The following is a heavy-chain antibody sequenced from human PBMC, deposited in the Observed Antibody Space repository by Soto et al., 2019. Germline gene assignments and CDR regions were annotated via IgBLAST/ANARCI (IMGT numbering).Heavy chain of an antibody. CDR3: ARRHRDGSSYYYYGMDV. J-gene: IGHJ6*02. D-gene: IGHD6-6*01. V-gene: IGHV5-51*01. CDR1: GYSFTSYW. Sequence: GEPLKISCKGSGYSFTSYWIGWVRQMPGKGLEWMGIIYPGDSDTRYSPSFQGQVTISADKSISTAYLQWSSLKASDTAMYYCARRHRDGSSYYYYGMDVWGQGTTVTVSS. CDR2: IYPGDSDT.